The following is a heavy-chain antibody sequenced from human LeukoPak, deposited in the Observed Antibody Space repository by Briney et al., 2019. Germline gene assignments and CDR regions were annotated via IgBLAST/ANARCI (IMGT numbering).Heavy chain of an antibody. CDR2: ISHVGGSS. V-gene: IGHV3-23*01. CDR3: AKGGWLGIFQYYYMDV. CDR1: GFTFSSYA. J-gene: IGHJ6*03. D-gene: IGHD6-19*01. Sequence: GGSLRLSCAASGFTFSSYAMSWVRQAPGKGLEWVSAISHVGGSSYYADSVEGRFTISRDNSKNLLYLQMNSLRDEDTAVYYCAKGGWLGIFQYYYMDVWGEGTTVTVSS.